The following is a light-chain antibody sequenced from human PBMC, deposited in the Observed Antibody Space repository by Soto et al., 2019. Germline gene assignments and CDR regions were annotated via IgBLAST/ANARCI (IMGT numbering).Light chain of an antibody. CDR1: QGISNY. CDR2: AAS. V-gene: IGKV1-17*01. CDR3: LQHNSYPQT. Sequence: IQLTQSPYSLSASVVDRVTITCRASQGISNYVAWYQQKPGKAPKRLIYAASSLQSGVPSRFSGSGSGTEFTLTISSLQPEDFATYYCLQHNSYPQTFGQGTKVHI. J-gene: IGKJ1*01.